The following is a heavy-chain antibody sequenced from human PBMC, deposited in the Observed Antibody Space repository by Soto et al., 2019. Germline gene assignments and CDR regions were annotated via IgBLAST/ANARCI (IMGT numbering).Heavy chain of an antibody. J-gene: IGHJ5*02. V-gene: IGHV3-21*01. CDR1: GFTFSSYS. CDR3: ARDHSSSGNWFDP. CDR2: ISSSSNYL. D-gene: IGHD6-6*01. Sequence: GGSLRLSCAASGFTFSSYSMNWVRQAPGKGLEWVSSISSSSNYLNYADSGKGRFTNSRDNAKNSLYLQMNSLRAEDTAVYYCARDHSSSGNWFDPWGQGTLVTVSS.